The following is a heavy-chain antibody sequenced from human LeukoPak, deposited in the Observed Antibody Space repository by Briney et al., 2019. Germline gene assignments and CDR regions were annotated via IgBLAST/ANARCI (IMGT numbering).Heavy chain of an antibody. CDR2: INPNSGGT. J-gene: IGHJ4*02. V-gene: IGHV1-2*02. D-gene: IGHD3-9*01. CDR3: ARGSRPVYNLLTGKRYFDY. CDR1: GYTFTVYY. Sequence: ASVKVSCKASGYTFTVYYIYWVRQAPGQGLEWMGWINPNSGGTNYAQKFQGRVTMTRDMSTSTVYMELSSLRSEDTAVYYRARGSRPVYNLLTGKRYFDYWGQGTLLTVSS.